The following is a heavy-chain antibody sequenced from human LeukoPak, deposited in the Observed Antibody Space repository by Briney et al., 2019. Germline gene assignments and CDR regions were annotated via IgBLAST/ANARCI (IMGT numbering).Heavy chain of an antibody. V-gene: IGHV1-18*01. CDR1: GYTFTSYG. CDR2: ISAYNGNT. J-gene: IGHJ5*02. Sequence: ASVKVSCKASGYTFTSYGISWVRQAPGQGLEWMGWISAYNGNTNYAQKPQGRVTMTTDTSTSTAYMELRSLRSDDTAVYYCARVRFGAITMVRGVKENRVNWVDPWGQGTLVTVSS. D-gene: IGHD3-10*01. CDR3: ARVRFGAITMVRGVKENRVNWVDP.